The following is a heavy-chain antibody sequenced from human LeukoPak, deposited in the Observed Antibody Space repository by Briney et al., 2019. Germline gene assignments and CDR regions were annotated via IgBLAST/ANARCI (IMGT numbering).Heavy chain of an antibody. J-gene: IGHJ4*02. CDR2: ISSSSSYI. D-gene: IGHD6-19*01. Sequence: GGSLRLSCAASGFTFSSYSMNWVRQAPGKGLEWVSSISSSSSYIYYADSVKGRFTISRDNAKNSLYLQMNSLRAEDTAVYYCARDPIAVAGTFDYWGREPWSPSPQ. CDR3: ARDPIAVAGTFDY. CDR1: GFTFSSYS. V-gene: IGHV3-21*01.